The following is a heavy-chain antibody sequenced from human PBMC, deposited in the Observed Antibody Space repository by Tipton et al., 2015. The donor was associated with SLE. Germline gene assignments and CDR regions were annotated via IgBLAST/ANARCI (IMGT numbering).Heavy chain of an antibody. CDR2: ISHGGYT. CDR3: ARDTLGEDGIDF. J-gene: IGHJ4*02. CDR1: GFTFSDYG. D-gene: IGHD3-16*01. Sequence: QLVQSGGGVVQPGGSLRLSCAASGFTFSDYGMHWIRQPPRMGLEWLGSISHGGYTFDNLSLKSRVAMTIDTSRNQFSLTLRSVTAADTGVYFCARDTLGEDGIDFWGQGALVTVSS. V-gene: IGHV4-38-2*02.